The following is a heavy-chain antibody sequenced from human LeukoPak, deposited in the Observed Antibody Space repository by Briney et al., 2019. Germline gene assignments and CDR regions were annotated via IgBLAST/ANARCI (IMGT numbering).Heavy chain of an antibody. D-gene: IGHD1-7*01. V-gene: IGHV3-33*03. CDR3: AKLLGTETTYDY. CDR2: IWFDGSNK. Sequence: PGRSLRLSCAASGFTFSSYGMHWVRQAPGKGLEWVAVIWFDGSNKYYADSVKGRFTISRDNAKNSLYLQMNSLRAEDTALYYCAKLLGTETTYDYWGQGTLVTVSS. J-gene: IGHJ4*02. CDR1: GFTFSSYG.